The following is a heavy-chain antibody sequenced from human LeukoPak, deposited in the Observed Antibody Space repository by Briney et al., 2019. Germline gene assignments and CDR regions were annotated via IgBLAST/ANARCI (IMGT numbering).Heavy chain of an antibody. CDR2: ITPVFGKG. V-gene: IGHV1-69*13. J-gene: IGHJ4*02. CDR3: TRRVHDDQGPFDY. CDR1: GGTFGHHA. Sequence: ASVKVSCKISGGTFGHHAIHWVRQAPGHGLEWMGAITPVFGKGRSAERFQDRVTITADESTTTVFMELTNLRSGDTALYLCTRRVHDDQGPFDYWGQGTLVIASS. D-gene: IGHD5/OR15-5a*01.